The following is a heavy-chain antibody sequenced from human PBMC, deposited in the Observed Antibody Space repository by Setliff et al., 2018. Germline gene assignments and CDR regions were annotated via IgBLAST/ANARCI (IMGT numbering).Heavy chain of an antibody. CDR3: ASRATYYNFCSGYYLY. V-gene: IGHV4-39*07. Sequence: SETLSLTCTVSGGSISSSSYYWGWIRQPPGKGLEWIGSIYYSGSTYYNPSLKSRVTISVDTSKNQFSLKLSSVTAADTAVYFCASRATYYNFCSGYYLYWGQGTLVTVSS. CDR1: GGSISSSSYY. D-gene: IGHD3-3*01. CDR2: IYYSGST. J-gene: IGHJ4*02.